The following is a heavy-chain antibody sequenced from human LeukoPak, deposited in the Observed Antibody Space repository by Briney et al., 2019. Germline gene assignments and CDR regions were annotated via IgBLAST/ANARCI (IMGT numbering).Heavy chain of an antibody. CDR1: GFTISTYG. CDR2: IFESGDST. J-gene: IGHJ4*02. Sequence: PGGSLRLSCAASGFTISTYGMNWVRQAPRKGLEWVSVIFESGDSTYYADSVKGRFTISRDRSKNTLYLEMHSLRADDTAVYYCAKDQKPDSGYDIDYWGQGTLVTVSS. D-gene: IGHD5-12*01. V-gene: IGHV3-23*01. CDR3: AKDQKPDSGYDIDY.